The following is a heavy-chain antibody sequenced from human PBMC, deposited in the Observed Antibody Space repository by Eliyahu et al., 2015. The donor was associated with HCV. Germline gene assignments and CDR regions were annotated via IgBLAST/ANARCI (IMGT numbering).Heavy chain of an antibody. CDR1: GFSFDEYA. CDR3: ARDYVRRGQSGYGNWYFDL. J-gene: IGHJ2*01. V-gene: IGHV3-9*01. Sequence: EVQLVESGGGLVQPGRSLRLSCTASGFSFDEYAFHWVRQXPGKGLEWXSGITWNXGGITYADSVKGRFSISRDNAKNSLNLQMNSLTPEDSAMYYCARDYVRRGQSGYGNWYFDLWGHGTLVTVSS. CDR2: ITWNXGGI. D-gene: IGHD5-12*01.